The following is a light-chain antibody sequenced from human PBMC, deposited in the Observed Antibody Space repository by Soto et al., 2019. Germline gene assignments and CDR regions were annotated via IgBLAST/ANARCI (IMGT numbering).Light chain of an antibody. Sequence: TQSASISGTPGHSITFSSTGTSSDVGGYNYVSWYQQHPGKAPKLMIYDVSNRPSGVSNRFSASKSVNTASLTISGLQAEDEADYYCSSYTTSSTIIFGGVTQLTVL. V-gene: IGLV2-14*03. CDR3: SSYTTSSTII. CDR2: DVS. J-gene: IGLJ2*01. CDR1: SSDVGGYNY.